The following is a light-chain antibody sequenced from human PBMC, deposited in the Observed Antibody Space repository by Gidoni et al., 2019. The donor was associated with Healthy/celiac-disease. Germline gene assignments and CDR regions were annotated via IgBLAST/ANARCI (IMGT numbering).Light chain of an antibody. CDR3: QQSYSTPGT. CDR2: AAS. V-gene: IGKV1-39*01. J-gene: IGKJ4*01. CDR1: QSINSY. Sequence: DIQMTQSPSSLSASVGDRVTITCRASQSINSYLNWYQQKPGKAPKLLIYAASSLQSGVPSRFSGSGSGTDFTLTISSLQPEDFATYYCQQSYSTPGTFGGGTKVEIK.